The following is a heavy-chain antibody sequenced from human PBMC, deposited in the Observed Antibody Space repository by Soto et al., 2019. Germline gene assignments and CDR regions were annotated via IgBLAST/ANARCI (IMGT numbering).Heavy chain of an antibody. J-gene: IGHJ3*02. CDR1: AGSFSHYY. CDR3: ARGGSSDWQVALDI. V-gene: IGHV4-34*01. D-gene: IGHD6-19*01. CDR2: IKHSGSS. Sequence: QVQQQPWGAGLLKPSETLSLTCAVYAGSFSHYYWNWIRQSPGKGLEWIGKIKHSGSSNYNPSLRSRVSISVDMSKNQFSLRFTSVPAADTAVYYCARGGSSDWQVALDIWGQGTMVTVSS.